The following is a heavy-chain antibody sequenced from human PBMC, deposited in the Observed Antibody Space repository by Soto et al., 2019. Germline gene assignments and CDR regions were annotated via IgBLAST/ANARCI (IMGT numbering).Heavy chain of an antibody. CDR3: AKGRGGSGSLTPRVDF. CDR2: ISGGGDTT. D-gene: IGHD3-10*01. V-gene: IGHV3-23*01. J-gene: IGHJ4*02. Sequence: VQPGGSLRLSCAASGFTFNNYAMTWVRQAPGKGLEWVSAISGGGDTTSYADSVKGRFTVSRDGSKNTLYLQMSSLRAEDTALYYCAKGRGGSGSLTPRVDFWGQGTLVTVS. CDR1: GFTFNNYA.